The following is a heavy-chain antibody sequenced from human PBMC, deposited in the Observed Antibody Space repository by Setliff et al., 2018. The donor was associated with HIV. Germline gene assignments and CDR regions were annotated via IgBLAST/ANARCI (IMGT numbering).Heavy chain of an antibody. D-gene: IGHD2-8*01. J-gene: IGHJ3*02. CDR3: AHMATQWDGFDI. V-gene: IGHV1-69*01. CDR1: GETFSSYA. CDR2: IIPIFATP. Sequence: SCKASGETFSSYAINWVRQAPGQGLEWMGVIIPIFATPNYAQTFQGRLTITADQSTTTAYMKLSGLTSKDTAVYFCAHMATQWDGFDIWGQGTMVTVSS.